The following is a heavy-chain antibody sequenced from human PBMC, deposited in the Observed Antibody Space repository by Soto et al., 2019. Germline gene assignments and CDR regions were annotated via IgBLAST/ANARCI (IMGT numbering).Heavy chain of an antibody. CDR1: GGTFSSYA. V-gene: IGHV1-69*12. D-gene: IGHD1-26*01. J-gene: IGHJ5*02. CDR3: ASGGWEPPNTWFDP. CDR2: LIPIFGTA. Sequence: QVQLVQSGAEVKKPGSSVKVSCKASGGTFSSYAISWVRQAPGQGLEWMGGLIPIFGTANYAQKFQGRVTXXAXEXXSTAYMELSSLRSEDTAVYYCASGGWEPPNTWFDPWGQGTLVTVSS.